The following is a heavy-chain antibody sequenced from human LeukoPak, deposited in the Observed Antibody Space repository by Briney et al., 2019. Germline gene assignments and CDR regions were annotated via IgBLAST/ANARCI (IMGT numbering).Heavy chain of an antibody. CDR2: IIPILGIA. Sequence: SVKVSCKASGGTFSSYAISWVRQAPGQGLEWMGRIIPILGIANYAQKFQGRVTITADKSTSTAYMELSSLRSEDTAVYYCARESDTMVWGAHDAFDIWGQGTMVTVSS. CDR1: GGTFSSYA. D-gene: IGHD3-10*01. CDR3: ARESDTMVWGAHDAFDI. J-gene: IGHJ3*02. V-gene: IGHV1-69*04.